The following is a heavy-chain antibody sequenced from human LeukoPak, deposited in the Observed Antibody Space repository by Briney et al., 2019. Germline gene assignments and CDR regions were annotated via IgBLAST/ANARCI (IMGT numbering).Heavy chain of an antibody. D-gene: IGHD4-17*01. CDR2: MNPNSGNT. CDR3: ARSTTVTPFDY. Sequence: ASVKVSCKASGYTFTSYDINWVRQATGQGLEWMGWMNPNSGNTGYAQKFQGRVTMTRDTSISTAYMELSRLRSDDTAVYYCARSTTVTPFDYWGQGTLVTVSS. CDR1: GYTFTSYD. V-gene: IGHV1-8*01. J-gene: IGHJ4*02.